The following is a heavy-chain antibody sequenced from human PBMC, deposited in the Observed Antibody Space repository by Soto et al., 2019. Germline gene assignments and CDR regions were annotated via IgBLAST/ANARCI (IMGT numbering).Heavy chain of an antibody. V-gene: IGHV1-2*02. CDR2: VNPSGGST. CDR1: GYIFTAYS. D-gene: IGHD3-22*01. J-gene: IGHJ5*02. CDR3: ARGMSRITMIVVVRNWFDP. Sequence: ASVKVSCKASGYIFTAYSMHWVRRAPGQGLEWMGVVNPSGGSTNYAQRFQGRVTMTRDTSISTAYMELSRLRSDDTAVYYCARGMSRITMIVVVRNWFDPWGQGTLVTVS.